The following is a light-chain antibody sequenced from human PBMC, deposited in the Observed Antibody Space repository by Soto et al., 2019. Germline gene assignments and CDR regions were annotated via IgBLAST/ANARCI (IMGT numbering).Light chain of an antibody. CDR1: SNDVGGYNY. V-gene: IGLV2-14*03. Sequence: QSALTQPASVSGSPGQSITISCTGTSNDVGGYNYVAWYQHHPGKAPKLMIYDVSNRPSGVSNRFSGSKSGNTASLTISGLQAEDEADYYCSSYTSISTLVFGTGTKLTVL. CDR2: DVS. CDR3: SSYTSISTLV. J-gene: IGLJ1*01.